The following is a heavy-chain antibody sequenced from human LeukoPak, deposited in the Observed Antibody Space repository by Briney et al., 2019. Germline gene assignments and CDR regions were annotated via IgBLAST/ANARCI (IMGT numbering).Heavy chain of an antibody. CDR1: GLTFSSYE. V-gene: IGHV3-48*03. CDR3: ARSYLPGYSSASSYYYYYMDV. D-gene: IGHD6-19*01. CDR2: ISSSGSTT. Sequence: GGSLRLSCAASGLTFSSYEMNWVRQAPGKGLEWVSYISSSGSTTYYADSVKGRFTISRDTAKNSLYLQMNSLRAEDTAVYYCARSYLPGYSSASSYYYYYMDVWGKGTTVAVSS. J-gene: IGHJ6*03.